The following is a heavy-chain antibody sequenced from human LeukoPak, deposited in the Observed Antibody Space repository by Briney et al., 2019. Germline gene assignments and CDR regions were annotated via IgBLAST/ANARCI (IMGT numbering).Heavy chain of an antibody. CDR1: GYTFIGKF. CDR3: ARGEDYSHDY. J-gene: IGHJ4*02. V-gene: IGHV1-2*06. D-gene: IGHD4-11*01. Sequence: EASVKVSCKASGYTFIGKFIHWVRPAPGQGLEWVGRINPDNGGATFAQKFQGRVTMTRDTSISTVSMELNRLTSDDTAIYYCARGEDYSHDYWGQGTLVTVSS. CDR2: INPDNGGA.